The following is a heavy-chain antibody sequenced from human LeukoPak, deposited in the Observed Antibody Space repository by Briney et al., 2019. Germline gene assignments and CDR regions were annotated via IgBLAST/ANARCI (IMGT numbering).Heavy chain of an antibody. D-gene: IGHD6-13*01. J-gene: IGHJ4*02. CDR1: GYTFTSYG. CDR2: INPSGGST. CDR3: ARQPGGIAGSGYFDY. Sequence: ASVKVSCKASGYTFTSYGISWVRQAPGQGLEWMGIINPSGGSTSYAQKFQGRVTMTRDMSTSTVYMELSSLRSEDTAVYYCARQPGGIAGSGYFDYWGQGTLVTVSS. V-gene: IGHV1-46*01.